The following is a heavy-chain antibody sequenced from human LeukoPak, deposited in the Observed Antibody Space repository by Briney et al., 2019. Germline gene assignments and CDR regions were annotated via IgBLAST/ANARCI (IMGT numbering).Heavy chain of an antibody. D-gene: IGHD2-2*01. CDR2: IYSGGST. V-gene: IGHV3-53*01. J-gene: IGHJ4*02. CDR1: GFTVSSNY. CDR3: AVRDIVVVPARMDDY. Sequence: PGGSLRLSCAASGFTVSSNYMSWVRQAPGKGLEWVSVIYSGGSTYYADSVKGRFTISRDNSKNTLYLQMNSLRAEDTAVYYCAVRDIVVVPARMDDYWGQGTLVTVSS.